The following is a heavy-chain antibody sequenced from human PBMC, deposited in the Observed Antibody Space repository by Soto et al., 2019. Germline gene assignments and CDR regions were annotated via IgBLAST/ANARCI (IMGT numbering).Heavy chain of an antibody. Sequence: SETLSLTCTVSGRSISSVNYYWSWIRQPPGKGLEWIGYIYYSGSTYYNPSLRSRVTISVDTSKNQFSLKLSSVTAADTAVYYCARYGSGECNRGRCYSPFDYWGQGTPSIVS. J-gene: IGHJ4*02. CDR3: ARYGSGECNRGRCYSPFDY. V-gene: IGHV4-30-4*01. CDR1: GRSISSVNYY. CDR2: IYYSGST. D-gene: IGHD2-15*01.